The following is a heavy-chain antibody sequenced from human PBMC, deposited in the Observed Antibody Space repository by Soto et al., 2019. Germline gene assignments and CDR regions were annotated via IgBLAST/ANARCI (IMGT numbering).Heavy chain of an antibody. Sequence: EVQLLESGGGLVQPGGSLRPSCAASGFTFSSYAMSWVRQAPGKGLEWVSTISGSGGSTYYADSVKGRFAISRDNSKNTLSLQMNRVRAEDTAVYFCASLYRDYWGQGTLVTVSS. CDR1: GFTFSSYA. CDR2: ISGSGGST. CDR3: ASLYRDY. J-gene: IGHJ4*02. V-gene: IGHV3-23*01.